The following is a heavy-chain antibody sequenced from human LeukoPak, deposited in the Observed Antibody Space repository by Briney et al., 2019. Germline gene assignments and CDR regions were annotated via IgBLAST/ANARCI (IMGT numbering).Heavy chain of an antibody. CDR3: ARSGGTWSYNY. CDR1: GGSISNYS. D-gene: IGHD1-26*01. Sequence: KPSETLSLTCTVSGGSISNYSWGWIGQPPGRGRGWLGYVYNSGSTHYNPSLKSRITISADTSKNQFSLSLTSVTAADTAVYYYARSGGTWSYNYWGQGTLVTVSS. CDR2: VYNSGST. V-gene: IGHV4-59*01. J-gene: IGHJ4*02.